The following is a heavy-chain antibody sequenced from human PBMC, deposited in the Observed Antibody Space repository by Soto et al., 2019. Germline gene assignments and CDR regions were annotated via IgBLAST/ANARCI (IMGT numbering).Heavy chain of an antibody. V-gene: IGHV3-23*01. CDR2: ISGSGGST. CDR1: GFTFSSYA. Sequence: EVQLLESGGGLVQPGGSLRLSCAASGFTFSSYAMSWVRQAPGKGLEWVSAISGSGGSTYYAASVKGRFTISRDNSKKTLYMQMTSLRAEDPAVYYCARGVVVAATPPFDYWGQGTLVTVSS. J-gene: IGHJ4*02. D-gene: IGHD2-15*01. CDR3: ARGVVVAATPPFDY.